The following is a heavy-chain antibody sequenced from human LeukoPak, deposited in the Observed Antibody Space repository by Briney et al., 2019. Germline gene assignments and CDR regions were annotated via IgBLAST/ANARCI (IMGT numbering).Heavy chain of an antibody. CDR2: IYSTGST. D-gene: IGHD3-22*01. CDR3: AREGYSDTLDYYANFDH. V-gene: IGHV4-4*07. CDR1: GGSISSYY. J-gene: IGHJ4*02. Sequence: SETLSLTCTVSGGSISSYYWNWIRQSAGKGLEWIGRIYSTGSTNYNPSLKSRVTMSVDTPKNQFSLKLNSVTAADTAVYYCAREGYSDTLDYYANFDHWGQGTLVTVSS.